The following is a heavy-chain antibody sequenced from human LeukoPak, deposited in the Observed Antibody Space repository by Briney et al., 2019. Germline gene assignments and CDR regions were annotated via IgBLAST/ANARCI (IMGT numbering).Heavy chain of an antibody. J-gene: IGHJ3*02. CDR2: IYHSGST. CDR3: ARDFVAGTFSDAFDI. D-gene: IGHD6-19*01. Sequence: SETLSLTCTVSGYSISSGYYWGWIRQPPGKGLEWIGSIYHSGSTYYNPSLKSRVTISVDTSKNQFSLKLSSVTAADTAVYYCARDFVAGTFSDAFDIWGQGTMVTVSS. V-gene: IGHV4-38-2*02. CDR1: GYSISSGYY.